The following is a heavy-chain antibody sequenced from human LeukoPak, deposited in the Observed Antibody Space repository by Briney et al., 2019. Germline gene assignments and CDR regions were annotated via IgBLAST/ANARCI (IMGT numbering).Heavy chain of an antibody. V-gene: IGHV4-34*01. CDR2: INHSGST. Sequence: PSETLSLTCAVYGGSFSGYYWSWIRQPPGKGLEWIGEINHSGSTNYNPSLKSRVTISVDTSKNQFSLKLSSVTAADTAVYYCARVSIAARLWFDPWGQGTLVIVSS. CDR1: GGSFSGYY. CDR3: ARVSIAARLWFDP. J-gene: IGHJ5*02. D-gene: IGHD6-6*01.